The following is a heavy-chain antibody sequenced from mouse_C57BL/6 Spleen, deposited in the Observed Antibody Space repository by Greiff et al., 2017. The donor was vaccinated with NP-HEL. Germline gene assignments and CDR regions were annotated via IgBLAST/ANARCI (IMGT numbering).Heavy chain of an antibody. D-gene: IGHD1-1*01. J-gene: IGHJ3*01. V-gene: IGHV1-69*01. CDR3: ARHYGSSLTGFAY. Sequence: VQLQQPGAELVMPGASVKLSCKASGYTFTSYWMHWVKQRPGQGLEWIGEIDPSDSYTNYNQKFKGKSTLTVDKSSSTAYMQLSSLTSEDSAVYYCARHYGSSLTGFAYWGQGTLVTVSA. CDR2: IDPSDSYT. CDR1: GYTFTSYW.